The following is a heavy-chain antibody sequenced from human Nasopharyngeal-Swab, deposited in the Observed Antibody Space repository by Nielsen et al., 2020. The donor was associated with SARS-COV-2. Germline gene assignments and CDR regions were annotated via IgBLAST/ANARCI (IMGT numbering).Heavy chain of an antibody. CDR3: ARGTPGIPGVDY. Sequence: VRQAPGKGLEYLSAVSGDGVTTHYADSLKGRFTISRDNSKNTVYLQLGSLTAEDMAVYSCARGTPGIPGVDYWGQGTLVT. V-gene: IGHV3-64*02. CDR2: VSGDGVTT. D-gene: IGHD2-8*02. J-gene: IGHJ4*02.